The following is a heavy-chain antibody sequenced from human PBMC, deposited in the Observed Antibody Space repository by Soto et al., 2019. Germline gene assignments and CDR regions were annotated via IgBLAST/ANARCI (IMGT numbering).Heavy chain of an antibody. D-gene: IGHD4-17*01. CDR2: ISYFGDT. Sequence: QLQLQESGSGLVKPSQTLSLTCAVSGGYISGGYYSWTWIRQRPGKGLEWIGHISYFGDTHYSPSLTSRVTISLDPSKNQFSLELTSVKAADTAVYYCATSPPGDNDAFDVWGQGTLVSVSS. CDR1: GGYISGGYYS. J-gene: IGHJ3*01. CDR3: ATSPPGDNDAFDV. V-gene: IGHV4-31*11.